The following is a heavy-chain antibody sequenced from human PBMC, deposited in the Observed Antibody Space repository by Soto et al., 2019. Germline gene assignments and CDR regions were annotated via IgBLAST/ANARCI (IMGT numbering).Heavy chain of an antibody. Sequence: SVKVSCKASGGTFSSYVISWVRQAPGQGLEWMGGIIPIFGTVNYAQKFQGRVTITADESTSTAYMELSSLRSEDTAVYYCARGLNNWSTERTNWFDPWGQGTLVTVSS. CDR1: GGTFSSYV. CDR2: IIPIFGTV. CDR3: ARGLNNWSTERTNWFDP. J-gene: IGHJ5*02. D-gene: IGHD1-20*01. V-gene: IGHV1-69*13.